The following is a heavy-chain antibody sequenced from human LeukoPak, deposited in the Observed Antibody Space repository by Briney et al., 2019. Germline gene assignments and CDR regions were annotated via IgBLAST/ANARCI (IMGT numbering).Heavy chain of an antibody. V-gene: IGHV1-2*02. CDR2: INPNSGGT. CDR1: GYTFTGYY. D-gene: IGHD3-10*01. Sequence: ASVKVSCKASGYTFTGYYMHLVRQAPGQGLEWMGWINPNSGGTNYAQKFQGRVTMTRDTSISTAYMELSRLRSDDTAVYYCARETMVRGVIYYYYYMDVWGKGTTVTVSS. J-gene: IGHJ6*03. CDR3: ARETMVRGVIYYYYYMDV.